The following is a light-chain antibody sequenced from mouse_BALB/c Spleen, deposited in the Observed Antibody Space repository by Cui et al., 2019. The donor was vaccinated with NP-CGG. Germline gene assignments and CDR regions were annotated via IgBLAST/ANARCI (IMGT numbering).Light chain of an antibody. CDR3: ALWYSNQWV. CDR1: TGAVTTSNY. CDR2: GTN. J-gene: IGLJ1*01. Sequence: QAVVTQESVLTTSPGETVTLTCRSSTGAVTTSNYANWVQEKPDHLFTGLIGGTNNRAPGVPARFSGSLIGDKAALTITGAQTEDEAIYFCALWYSNQWVFGGGTKLTVL. V-gene: IGLV1*01.